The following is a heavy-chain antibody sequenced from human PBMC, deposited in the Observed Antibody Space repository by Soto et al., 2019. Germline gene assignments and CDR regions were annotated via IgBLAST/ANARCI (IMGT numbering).Heavy chain of an antibody. CDR3: ARGRRVYYYYGMDV. J-gene: IGHJ6*02. CDR1: VGSFSGYY. V-gene: IGHV4-34*01. Sequence: SETLSLTCAVYVGSFSGYYWSWIRQPPGKGLEWIGEINHSGSTNYNPSLKSRVTISVDTSKNQFSLKLSSVTAADTAVYYCARGRRVYYYYGMDVWGQGTTVTVSS. CDR2: INHSGST.